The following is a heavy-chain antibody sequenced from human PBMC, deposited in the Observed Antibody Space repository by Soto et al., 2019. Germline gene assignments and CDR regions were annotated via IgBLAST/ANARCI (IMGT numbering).Heavy chain of an antibody. CDR2: ISAYNGNT. Sequence: GASVKVSCKASGYTFTSYGISWVRQAPGQGLEWMGWISAYNGNTNYAQKLQGRVTMTTDTSTSTAYMELRSLRSEDTAVYYCASGIVVVPATLSVNYDAFDIWGQGTMVTVSS. J-gene: IGHJ3*02. D-gene: IGHD2-2*01. CDR1: GYTFTSYG. CDR3: ASGIVVVPATLSVNYDAFDI. V-gene: IGHV1-18*01.